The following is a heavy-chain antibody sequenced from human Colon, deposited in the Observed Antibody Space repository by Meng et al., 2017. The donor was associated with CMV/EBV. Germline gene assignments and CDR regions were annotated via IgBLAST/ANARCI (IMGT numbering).Heavy chain of an antibody. V-gene: IGHV3-74*01. D-gene: IGHD2-2*01. CDR3: VRDRDYCNGTSCEKTHYYYYGMDV. CDR2: INSDGSRP. J-gene: IGHJ6*02. CDR1: GFTVSSND. Sequence: GGSLRLSCAASGFTVSSNDMSWVRQAPGKGLVWVSRINSDGSRPSYARSVKGRFTISRDNAKNTLYLQMNSLRAEDTAVYYCVRDRDYCNGTSCEKTHYYYYGMDVWGQGTTVTVSS.